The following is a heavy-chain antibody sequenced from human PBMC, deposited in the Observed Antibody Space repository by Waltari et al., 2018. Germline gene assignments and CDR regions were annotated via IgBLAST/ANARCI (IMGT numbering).Heavy chain of an antibody. J-gene: IGHJ6*03. V-gene: IGHV4-39*07. CDR1: GGPISSNPYY. CDR2: IYYSGST. D-gene: IGHD2-21*01. CDR3: ARDVDMSFYYYMDV. Sequence: QLQLQESGPRLVKPSETLSPPCTVSGGPISSNPYYWVWIRQPPGKGLEWIGSIYYSGSTYYNPSLKSRVTIAVDTAKNQVSLKLTSVSAADTAVYYCARDVDMSFYYYMDVWGKGTTVTISS.